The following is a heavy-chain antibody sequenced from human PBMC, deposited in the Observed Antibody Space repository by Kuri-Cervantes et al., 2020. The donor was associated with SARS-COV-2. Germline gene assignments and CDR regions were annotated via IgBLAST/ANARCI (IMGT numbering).Heavy chain of an antibody. J-gene: IGHJ4*02. CDR3: AGGGGGQLDFDY. CDR2: NYTSGST. Sequence: GSLRLSCTVSGGSISSYYWSWIRQPAGKGLEWIGRNYTSGSTNYNPSLKSRVTMSVDTNKNQFSLKLSSVTAADTAVYYCAGGGGGQLDFDYWGQGTLVTVSS. V-gene: IGHV4-4*07. CDR1: GGSISSYY. D-gene: IGHD6-13*01.